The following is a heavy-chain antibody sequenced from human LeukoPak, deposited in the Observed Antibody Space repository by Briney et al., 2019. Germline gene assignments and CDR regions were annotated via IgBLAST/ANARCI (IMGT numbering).Heavy chain of an antibody. V-gene: IGHV1-2*02. J-gene: IGHJ4*02. CDR2: INPNSGGT. CDR1: GYTFSGYY. Sequence: ASVKVSCKASGYTFSGYYMHGVRQAPGQGLEWMGWINPNSGGTDYAQKFQGRVTMTRDTSISTAYMELSRLRSDDTAVYYCASGDRVTMLRGGNIGYFDYWGQGTLVTVSS. D-gene: IGHD3-10*01. CDR3: ASGDRVTMLRGGNIGYFDY.